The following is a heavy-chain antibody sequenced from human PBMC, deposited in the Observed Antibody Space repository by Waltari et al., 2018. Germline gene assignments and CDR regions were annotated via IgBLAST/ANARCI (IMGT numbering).Heavy chain of an antibody. Sequence: QVQLVQSGAEVKKPGASVKVYCKASGYTFTGYYMHWVRQAPGQGLEWMGWINPNSGGTNYAQKFQGRVTMTRDTSISTAYMELSRLRSDDTAVYYCARISGSITIFGVGVDAFDIWGQGTMVTVSS. CDR3: ARISGSITIFGVGVDAFDI. V-gene: IGHV1-2*02. CDR2: INPNSGGT. J-gene: IGHJ3*02. D-gene: IGHD3-3*01. CDR1: GYTFTGYY.